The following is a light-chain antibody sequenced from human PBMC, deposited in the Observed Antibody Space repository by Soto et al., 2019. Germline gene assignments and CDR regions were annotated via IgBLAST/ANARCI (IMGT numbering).Light chain of an antibody. Sequence: QSALTQSASVSGSPGQSITISCTGTSSDVGGYNYVSWYQQHPGKAPQLMIYEVSNRPSGVSNRFSGSKSGNTASLTISGLQAEDEADYYCSSYTSSSTRIFGGGTKVTVL. CDR3: SSYTSSSTRI. CDR2: EVS. CDR1: SSDVGGYNY. V-gene: IGLV2-14*01. J-gene: IGLJ2*01.